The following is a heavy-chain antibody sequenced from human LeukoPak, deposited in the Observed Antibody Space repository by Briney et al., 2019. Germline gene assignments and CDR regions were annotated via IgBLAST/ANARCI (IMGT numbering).Heavy chain of an antibody. CDR1: GGTFSSYT. D-gene: IGHD3-9*01. CDR3: ARAPGGILTGLDV. Sequence: SVKVSCKASGGTFSSYTISWVRQAPGEGLEWMGRIIPILGIANYAQKFQGRVTITADKSTSTAYMELSSLRSEDTAVYYCARAPGGILTGLDVWGQGTTVTVSS. V-gene: IGHV1-69*02. J-gene: IGHJ6*02. CDR2: IIPILGIA.